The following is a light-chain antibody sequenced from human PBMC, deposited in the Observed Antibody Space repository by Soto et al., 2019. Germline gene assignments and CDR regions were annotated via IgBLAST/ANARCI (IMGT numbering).Light chain of an antibody. CDR3: HQTNTSPLT. V-gene: IGKV1-39*01. J-gene: IGKJ1*01. CDR1: QTIKNY. Sequence: DIQMTQSPPSLSASVGDSVTITCRSSQTIKNYLTWYQQTPGQAPQLLIHTTTTLESWAPARFSGRGCGTDYTLTINSLQPEDFETYSCHQTNTSPLTVGQGTMVDFK. CDR2: TTT.